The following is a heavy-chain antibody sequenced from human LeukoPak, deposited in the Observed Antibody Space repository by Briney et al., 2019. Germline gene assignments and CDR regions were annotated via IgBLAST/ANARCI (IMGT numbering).Heavy chain of an antibody. CDR2: INHSGST. CDR1: GGSFSGYY. Sequence: SETLSLTCAVYGGSFSGYYWSWIRQPPGKGLEWIGEINHSGSTNYNPSLRSRVTISVDTSENQFSLKLSSVTAADTAVYYCARGYSSSFYFDYWGQGTLVTVSS. V-gene: IGHV4-34*01. CDR3: ARGYSSSFYFDY. D-gene: IGHD6-13*01. J-gene: IGHJ4*02.